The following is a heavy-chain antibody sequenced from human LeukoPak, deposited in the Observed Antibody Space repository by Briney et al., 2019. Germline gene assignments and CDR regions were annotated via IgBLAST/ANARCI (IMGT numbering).Heavy chain of an antibody. CDR3: ARFSVVTATRPSYYFDY. CDR1: EGTFSSYA. CDR2: IIPIFGTA. V-gene: IGHV1-69*06. D-gene: IGHD2-21*02. J-gene: IGHJ4*02. Sequence: SVKVSCKASEGTFSSYAISWVRQAPGQGLEWMGGIIPIFGTANYAQKFQGRVTITADKSTSTAYMELSSLRSEDTAVYYCARFSVVTATRPSYYFDYWGQGTLVTVSS.